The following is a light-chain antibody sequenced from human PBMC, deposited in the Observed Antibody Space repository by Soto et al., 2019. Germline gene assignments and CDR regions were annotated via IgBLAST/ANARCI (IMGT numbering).Light chain of an antibody. J-gene: IGLJ1*01. CDR3: LSYKTDNTFV. CDR2: EAT. V-gene: IGLV2-14*01. CDR1: SSDIGAYNF. Sequence: QSALTQPASVSGSPGQSITVSCTGTSSDIGAYNFVSWYQHLPGRAPKVIIYEATNRPSGVSDRFSGSKAGNTASLTSSGLQADDEAEYFCLSYKTDNTFVFGTVTKRTV.